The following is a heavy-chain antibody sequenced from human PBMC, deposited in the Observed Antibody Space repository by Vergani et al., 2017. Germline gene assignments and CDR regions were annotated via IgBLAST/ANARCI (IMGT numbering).Heavy chain of an antibody. CDR2: LSTTGGA. CDR1: CVSVTDYN. D-gene: IGHD6-13*01. CDR3: AGDTHSWQRADR. J-gene: IGHJ5*02. V-gene: IGHV4-59*02. Sequence: QAQLQESGPGLVKPSETLSLTCHVFCVSVTDYNCNLIRQAPGKGLEWIGSLSTTGGATHASHNPSLKSRVSISVDTAKSQFSLRLTSVTAADSAIYYCAGDTHSWQRADRWGQGLLVSVSS.